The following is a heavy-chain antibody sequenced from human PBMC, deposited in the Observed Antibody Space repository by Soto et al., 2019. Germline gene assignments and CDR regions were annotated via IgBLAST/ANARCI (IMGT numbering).Heavy chain of an antibody. V-gene: IGHV2-5*02. CDR1: GFSLSTGGVG. CDR2: IYWDDDK. Sequence: QIALKESGPTLVKPTQTLTLTCTFSGFSLSTGGVGVGWIRQPPGKALEWLALIYWDDDKRYSPSLRRRLTITKDTSNNQVVITTTHMDPVDTATYYCAHRESDREAYWGHGILVTVSS. D-gene: IGHD3-10*01. J-gene: IGHJ4*01. CDR3: AHRESDREAY.